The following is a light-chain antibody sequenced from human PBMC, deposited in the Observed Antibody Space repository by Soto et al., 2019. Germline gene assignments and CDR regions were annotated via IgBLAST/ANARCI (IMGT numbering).Light chain of an antibody. CDR3: QQYGSSPWR. Sequence: VVMSRSPATRSVSPWERATASGMASQSVSSSYLAWYQQKPGQAPRLLIYGASSRATGIPDRFSGSGSGTDFTLTISRLEPEDFAVYYCQQYGSSPWRFGQGGKVDIK. CDR2: GAS. J-gene: IGKJ1*01. V-gene: IGKV3-20*01. CDR1: QSVSSSY.